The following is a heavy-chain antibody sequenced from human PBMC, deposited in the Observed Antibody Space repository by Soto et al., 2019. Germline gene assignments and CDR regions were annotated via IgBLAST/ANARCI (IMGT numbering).Heavy chain of an antibody. V-gene: IGHV1-58*02. CDR1: GYTPPNSG. Sequence: ASVKVSCKASGYTPPNSGMHWVRQAPGQRLEWIGWIDVGSGNTNYAQKFQERVTITRDMSTSTAYMELSSLRSEDTAVYYCAAVERYQLRWRAFDIWGQGTMVTVSS. J-gene: IGHJ3*02. CDR3: AAVERYQLRWRAFDI. CDR2: IDVGSGNT. D-gene: IGHD2-2*01.